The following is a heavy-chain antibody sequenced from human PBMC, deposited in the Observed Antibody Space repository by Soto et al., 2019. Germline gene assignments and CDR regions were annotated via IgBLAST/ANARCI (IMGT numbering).Heavy chain of an antibody. CDR1: GGSFSGYY. J-gene: IGHJ6*02. CDR2: INHSGST. CDR3: ARGHGTMVRGVIRRTYGMDV. V-gene: IGHV4-34*01. D-gene: IGHD3-10*01. Sequence: TSETLSLTCAVYGGSFSGYYWSWIRPPPGKGLEWIGEINHSGSTNYNPSLKSRVTISVDTSKNQFSLKLSSVTAADTAVYYCARGHGTMVRGVIRRTYGMDVWGQGTTVTVSS.